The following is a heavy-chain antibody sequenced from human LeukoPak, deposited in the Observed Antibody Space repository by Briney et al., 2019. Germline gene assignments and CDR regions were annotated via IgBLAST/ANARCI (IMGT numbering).Heavy chain of an antibody. J-gene: IGHJ4*02. CDR2: IRSRAHSATT. D-gene: IGHD5-18*01. CDR3: TRGAMAPDY. Sequence: GGSLRLSCTPSGFTFADFAMSWFRQAPGKGLGWVGFIRSRAHSATTEYAASVKGRFTISRDDSKSSLYLQMNSLKIEDTGVYYCTRGAMAPDYWGQGTLVTVSS. V-gene: IGHV3-49*03. CDR1: GFTFADFA.